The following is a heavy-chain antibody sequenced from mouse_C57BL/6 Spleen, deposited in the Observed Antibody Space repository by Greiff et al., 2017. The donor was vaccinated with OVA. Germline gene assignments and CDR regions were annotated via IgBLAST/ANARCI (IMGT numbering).Heavy chain of an antibody. CDR3: ARGGERLRLRDFDY. CDR1: GYSFTDYN. J-gene: IGHJ2*01. V-gene: IGHV1-39*01. CDR2: INPNYGTT. Sequence: EVQLQQSGPELVKPGASVKISCKASGYSFTDYNMNWVKQSNGKSLEWIGVINPNYGTTSYNQKFKGKATLTVDQSSSTAYMQLNSLTSEDSAVYCCARGGERLRLRDFDYWGQGTTLTVSS. D-gene: IGHD3-2*02.